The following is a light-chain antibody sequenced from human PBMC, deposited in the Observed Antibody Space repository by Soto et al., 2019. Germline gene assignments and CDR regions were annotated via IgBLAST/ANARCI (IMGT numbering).Light chain of an antibody. CDR2: DIS. Sequence: EIVMTQAPATLSVSPGERATLSCRASQSVSSNLAWYQQNPGQAPSLLIYDISARATGIPTRFSGSGSGTEFTLTISSLQSEDFAVYYCQQYNDWPLTFGGGTKVAIK. J-gene: IGKJ4*01. V-gene: IGKV3D-15*01. CDR1: QSVSSN. CDR3: QQYNDWPLT.